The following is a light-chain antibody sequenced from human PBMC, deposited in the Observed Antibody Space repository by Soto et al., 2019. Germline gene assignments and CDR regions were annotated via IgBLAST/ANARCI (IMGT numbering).Light chain of an antibody. CDR1: QGVSSTY. Sequence: EIVLTQSPGTLSLSPGERATLSCRASQGVSSTYFAWYQQKPGQAPRLLMYDSSSRATGIPDRFSGSGSGTDFTLTISRLEPEDFAVYYCQQYGHSPMYTFGQGTNLEIK. CDR3: QQYGHSPMYT. CDR2: DSS. J-gene: IGKJ2*01. V-gene: IGKV3-20*01.